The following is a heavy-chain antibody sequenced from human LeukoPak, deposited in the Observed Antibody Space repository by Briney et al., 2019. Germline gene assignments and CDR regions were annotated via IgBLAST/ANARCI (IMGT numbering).Heavy chain of an antibody. CDR1: GGTFSSYA. CDR3: ARALYSYGYREIDY. CDR2: IIPIFGTA. Sequence: SVKVSCKASGGTFSSYAISWVRQAPGQGLEWMGGIIPIFGTANYAQKSQGRVTITADKSTSTAYMELSSLRSEDTAVYYCARALYSYGYREIDYWGQGTLVTVSS. D-gene: IGHD5-18*01. V-gene: IGHV1-69*06. J-gene: IGHJ4*02.